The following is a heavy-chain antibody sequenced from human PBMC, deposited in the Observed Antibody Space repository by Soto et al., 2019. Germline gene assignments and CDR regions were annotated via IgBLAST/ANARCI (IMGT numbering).Heavy chain of an antibody. CDR2: INPNSGGT. CDR1: GYTFTGYY. CDR3: ATDRSRRGYRYGYSY. J-gene: IGHJ4*02. Sequence: ASVKVSCKASGYTFTGYYMHWVRQAPGQGLEWMGWINPNSGGTDYAQKFQGWVTMTRDTSISTPYMELNRLRSYETAVYYCATDRSRRGYRYGYSYWDQGTMVTVSS. D-gene: IGHD5-18*01. V-gene: IGHV1-2*04.